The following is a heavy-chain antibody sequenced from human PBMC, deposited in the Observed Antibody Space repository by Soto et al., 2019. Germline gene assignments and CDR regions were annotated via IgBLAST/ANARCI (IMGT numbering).Heavy chain of an antibody. CDR3: ARDPGFGFGYSYAFAMYV. Sequence: QVQLVQSGAEVKKPGASVKVSCKASGYTFSNYGISWVRQGPGQGLEWMGWISGYNGNTHYEEKVQDRIKITTDTSTSKTYLEMRSLRSDDTAVYFCARDPGFGFGYSYAFAMYVWGQGTTITVSS. V-gene: IGHV1-18*01. CDR2: ISGYNGNT. J-gene: IGHJ6*02. CDR1: GYTFSNYG. D-gene: IGHD5-18*01.